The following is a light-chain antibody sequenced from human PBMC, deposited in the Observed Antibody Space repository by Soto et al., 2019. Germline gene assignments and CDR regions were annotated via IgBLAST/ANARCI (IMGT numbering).Light chain of an antibody. CDR3: QQRSNWPHSIT. Sequence: EIVLTQSPATLSLSPGERATLSCRAVQSISGYLAWYQQKPGQAPRLLIYDASNRATGIPARFSGSGSETDFTLTISSLEPEDFAVYYCQQRSNWPHSITFGQGTRLEIK. V-gene: IGKV3-11*01. CDR1: QSISGY. J-gene: IGKJ5*01. CDR2: DAS.